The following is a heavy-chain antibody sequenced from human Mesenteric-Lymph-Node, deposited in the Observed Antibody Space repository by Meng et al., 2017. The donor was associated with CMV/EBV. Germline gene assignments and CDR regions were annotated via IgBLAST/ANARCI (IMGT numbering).Heavy chain of an antibody. V-gene: IGHV3-48*04. Sequence: GESLKISCAVSGFTFNSYGMYWVRQAPGKGLEWVSYISSSSSTIYYADSVKGRFTISRDNAKNSVYLQMNSLRAEDTAVYYCARDQDFWSGCFDYWGQGTLVTVSS. D-gene: IGHD3-3*01. CDR2: ISSSSSTI. CDR3: ARDQDFWSGCFDY. J-gene: IGHJ4*02. CDR1: GFTFNSYG.